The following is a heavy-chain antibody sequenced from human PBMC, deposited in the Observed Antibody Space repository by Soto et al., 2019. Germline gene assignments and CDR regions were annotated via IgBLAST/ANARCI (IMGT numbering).Heavy chain of an antibody. CDR1: GASISRDH. J-gene: IGHJ4*02. Sequence: SETLSLTCSVSGASISRDHWNWIRQPPGKGLEWIGDYSGSTNYNPSLKSRLTISVDTSKNTLFLYMNNLRAEDTVLYFCAADVGGPGPFGYWGLGTLVTVSS. CDR2: DYSGST. CDR3: AADVGGPGPFGY. D-gene: IGHD1-26*01. V-gene: IGHV4-59*12.